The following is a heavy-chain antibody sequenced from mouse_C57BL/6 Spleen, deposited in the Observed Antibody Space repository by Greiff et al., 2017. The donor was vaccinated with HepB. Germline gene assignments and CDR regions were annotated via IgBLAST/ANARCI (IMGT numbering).Heavy chain of an antibody. CDR3: AREAGPYYFDY. CDR2: ISSGGSYT. J-gene: IGHJ2*01. CDR1: GFTFSSYG. V-gene: IGHV5-6*01. Sequence: EVKLVESGGDLVKPGGSLKLSCAASGFTFSSYGMSWVRQTPDKRLEWVATISSGGSYTYYPDSVKGRFTISRDNAKNTLYLQMSSLKSEDTAMYYCAREAGPYYFDYWGQGTTLTVSS. D-gene: IGHD3-2*02.